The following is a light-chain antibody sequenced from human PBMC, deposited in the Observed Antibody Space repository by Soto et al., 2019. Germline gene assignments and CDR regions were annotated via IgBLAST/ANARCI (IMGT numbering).Light chain of an antibody. CDR2: AAS. J-gene: IGKJ5*01. CDR1: QSVSSN. Sequence: EIVVTQSPATLSVSPGERATLSCRASQSVSSNLAWYQQKPGRAPRLIIYAASTRATGVPARFSGSGSGTDFTLTISRLEPEDFAVYYCQQRSDWPITLGQGTRLEIK. V-gene: IGKV3-15*01. CDR3: QQRSDWPIT.